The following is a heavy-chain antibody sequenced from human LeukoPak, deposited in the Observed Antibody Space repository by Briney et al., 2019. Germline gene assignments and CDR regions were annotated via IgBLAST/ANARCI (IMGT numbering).Heavy chain of an antibody. V-gene: IGHV1-2*02. CDR1: GYTLTGYY. CDR2: INPNSGGT. J-gene: IGHJ3*02. Sequence: ASVKVSCKASGYTLTGYYMHWVRQAPGQGLEWMGWINPNSGGTNYAQKFQGRVTMTRDTSTSTAYMELSRLRSDDTAVYYCARDLDCSGGSCYYAFDIWGQGTMVTVSS. D-gene: IGHD2-15*01. CDR3: ARDLDCSGGSCYYAFDI.